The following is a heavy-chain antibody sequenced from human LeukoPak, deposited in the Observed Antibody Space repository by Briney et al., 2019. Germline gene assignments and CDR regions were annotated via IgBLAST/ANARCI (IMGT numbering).Heavy chain of an antibody. J-gene: IGHJ4*02. CDR2: IYPRDSDT. CDR3: ARHIGLTTRYFDY. CDR1: GYKFTDYW. D-gene: IGHD4/OR15-4a*01. Sequence: GESLKISCKGSGYKFTDYWIAWVRQMPGKGLEWMGMIYPRDSDTRYSPSFQGHVTISADKSIATAYLQWSGLKASDTAMYYCARHIGLTTRYFDYWGQGTLVTVSS. V-gene: IGHV5-51*01.